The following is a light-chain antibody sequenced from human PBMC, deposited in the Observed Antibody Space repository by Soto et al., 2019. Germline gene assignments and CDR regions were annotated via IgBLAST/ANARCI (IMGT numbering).Light chain of an antibody. V-gene: IGKV3-11*01. J-gene: IGKJ1*01. CDR1: QSVRSS. CDR2: DAS. CDR3: QQRSNWPGT. Sequence: DIVLTQSPATLSLSHGARVTLSCMASQSVRSSLAWYKPQPGQAPRLIIYDASSRATGIPARVSGIGSGTDVTLTIGSLEPKEWAVDDGQQRSNWPGTFGQGTKVDI.